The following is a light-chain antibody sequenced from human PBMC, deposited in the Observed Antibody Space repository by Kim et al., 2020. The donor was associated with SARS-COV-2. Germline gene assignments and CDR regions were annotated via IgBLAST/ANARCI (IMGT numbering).Light chain of an antibody. CDR2: VDSGGRH. Sequence: ASAKLTCTLGRGHGNFAMEWLQQQPEKGRRYLMRVDSGGRHIKGDGIPDRFSGSSSGAGRYLTISSLQSDDEADYYCQTWGPGIRVFGGGTQLTVL. CDR3: QTWGPGIRV. V-gene: IGLV4-69*02. CDR1: RGHGNFA. J-gene: IGLJ3*02.